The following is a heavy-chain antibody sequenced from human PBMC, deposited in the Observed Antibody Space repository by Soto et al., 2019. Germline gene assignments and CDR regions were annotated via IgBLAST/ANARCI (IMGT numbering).Heavy chain of an antibody. Sequence: PGGSLRLSCAASGFTFSSYAMHWVRQAPGKGLEWVAVISYDGSNKYYADSVKGRFTISRDNSKNTLYLQMNSLRAEDTAVYYCARAPLKTRGYSSSFVYYYGMDVWGQGTTVTVSS. CDR2: ISYDGSNK. CDR1: GFTFSSYA. D-gene: IGHD6-6*01. J-gene: IGHJ6*02. V-gene: IGHV3-30-3*01. CDR3: ARAPLKTRGYSSSFVYYYGMDV.